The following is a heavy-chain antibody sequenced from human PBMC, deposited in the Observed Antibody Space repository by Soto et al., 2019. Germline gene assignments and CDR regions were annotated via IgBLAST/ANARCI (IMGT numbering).Heavy chain of an antibody. Sequence: QVQLVQSGAEVKKPGSSVKVSCKASGGTFSSDTISWVRQAPGQGLEWMGRIIPIVTIITYAPKFQGRLTITADKSTSTAYMELSSLRSDDTAVYYCARTEGTALVTDSWGQGTLVTVSS. V-gene: IGHV1-69*02. CDR1: GGTFSSDT. D-gene: IGHD5-18*01. CDR3: ARTEGTALVTDS. J-gene: IGHJ5*01. CDR2: IIPIVTII.